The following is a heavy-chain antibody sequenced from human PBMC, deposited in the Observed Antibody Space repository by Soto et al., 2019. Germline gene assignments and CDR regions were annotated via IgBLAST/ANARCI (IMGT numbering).Heavy chain of an antibody. V-gene: IGHV4-30-4*01. Sequence: QVQLQESGPGLVKPSQTLSLTCTVSGGSISSGDYYWSWIRQPPGKGLEWIGYIYYSGSTYYNPSLKSRVTISVDTSKNQFSLKLSSVTAADTAVYYCARALWTYYYDSSGYYQFDYWGQGTLVTVSS. J-gene: IGHJ4*02. D-gene: IGHD3-22*01. CDR1: GGSISSGDYY. CDR3: ARALWTYYYDSSGYYQFDY. CDR2: IYYSGST.